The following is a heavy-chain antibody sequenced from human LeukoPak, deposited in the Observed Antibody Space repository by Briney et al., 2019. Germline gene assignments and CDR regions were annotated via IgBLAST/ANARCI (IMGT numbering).Heavy chain of an antibody. Sequence: PSETLSLTCAVSGGSISSGGYSWSWIRQPPGKGLEWIGYIYHSGSTYYNPSLKSRVTISVDRSKNQFSLKLSSVTAADTAVYYCARATGYDYVWGSYRDDAFDIWGQGTMVTVSS. D-gene: IGHD3-16*02. CDR2: IYHSGST. J-gene: IGHJ3*02. CDR1: GGSISSGGYS. V-gene: IGHV4-30-2*01. CDR3: ARATGYDYVWGSYRDDAFDI.